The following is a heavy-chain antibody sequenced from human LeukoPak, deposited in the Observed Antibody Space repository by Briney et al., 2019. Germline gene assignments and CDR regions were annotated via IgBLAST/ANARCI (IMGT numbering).Heavy chain of an antibody. Sequence: SQTLSLTCAISGDSVSSNSAAWNWIRQSPSRGLEGLGRTYYRTKWYNDYAVSVKSRTTINPDTSKTPFSLQLNSVTPEDTAVYYCARDGSGSYAYNWFDPWGQGTLVTVSS. J-gene: IGHJ5*02. D-gene: IGHD1-26*01. CDR3: ARDGSGSYAYNWFDP. V-gene: IGHV6-1*01. CDR1: GDSVSSNSAA. CDR2: TYYRTKWYN.